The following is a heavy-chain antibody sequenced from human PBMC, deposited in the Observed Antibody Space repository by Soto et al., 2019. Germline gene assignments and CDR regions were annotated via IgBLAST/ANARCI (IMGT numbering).Heavy chain of an antibody. V-gene: IGHV4-30-2*01. CDR1: VGSFSGYS. J-gene: IGHJ4*02. Sequence: PSETLSLTCAVYVGSFSGYSWSWIRQPPGKGLEWIGYIYHSGSTYYNPSLKSRVTISVDRSKNQFSLKLSSVTAADTAVYYCARADYGDYYFDYWGQGTLVTVSS. CDR2: IYHSGST. CDR3: ARADYGDYYFDY. D-gene: IGHD4-17*01.